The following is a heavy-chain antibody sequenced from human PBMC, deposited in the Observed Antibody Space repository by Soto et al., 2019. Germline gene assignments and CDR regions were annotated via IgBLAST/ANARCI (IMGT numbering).Heavy chain of an antibody. V-gene: IGHV4-39*02. D-gene: IGHD5-12*01. J-gene: IGHJ4*02. CDR3: AREPHVEMATILWTRTYYFDY. Sequence: ASETLSLTCTVSGGSISSSSYYWGWIRQPPGKGLEWIGSIYYSGSTYYNPSLKSRVTISVDTSKNQFSLKLSSVTAADTAVYYCAREPHVEMATILWTRTYYFDYWGQGTLVTVSS. CDR1: GGSISSSSYY. CDR2: IYYSGST.